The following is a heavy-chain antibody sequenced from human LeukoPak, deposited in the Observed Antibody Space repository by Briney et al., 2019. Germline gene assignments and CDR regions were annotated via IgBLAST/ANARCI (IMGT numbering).Heavy chain of an antibody. CDR2: IYYSGST. CDR3: ARDKKGTSCYDY. Sequence: PSETLSLTCTVSGGSISSYYWSWIRQSPGKGLEWIGFIYYSGSTTYKPSLKSRVTISVATSKTQFSLKLSSVTAADTAVYYCARDKKGTSCYDYWGQGTLVTVSS. D-gene: IGHD2-2*01. V-gene: IGHV4-59*01. CDR1: GGSISSYY. J-gene: IGHJ4*02.